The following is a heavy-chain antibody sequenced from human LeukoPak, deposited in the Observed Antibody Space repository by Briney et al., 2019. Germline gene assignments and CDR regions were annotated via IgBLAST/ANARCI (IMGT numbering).Heavy chain of an antibody. Sequence: SETLSLTCTVSGGSISSGSYYWSWIRQPAGKGLEWIGRIYTSGSTNYNPSLKSRVTISVDTSKNQFSLKLSSVTAADTAVYYCARGQGVKLAPNFDYWGQGTLVTVSS. CDR2: IYTSGST. CDR1: GGSISSGSYY. V-gene: IGHV4-61*02. D-gene: IGHD3-10*01. CDR3: ARGQGVKLAPNFDY. J-gene: IGHJ4*02.